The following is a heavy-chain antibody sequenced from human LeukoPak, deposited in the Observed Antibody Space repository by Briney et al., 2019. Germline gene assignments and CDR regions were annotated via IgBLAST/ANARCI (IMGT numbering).Heavy chain of an antibody. D-gene: IGHD1-7*01. V-gene: IGHV4-39*01. CDR1: GGSISSSSYY. CDR2: IYYSGRT. CDR3: ATRYNWNYPFDY. Sequence: SETLSLTCTVSGGSISSSSYYWDWIRQPPGKGLEWIVSIYYSGRTYYNPSLKSRLTISVKTSKNQFSLKLSSVTAADTAVYYCATRYNWNYPFDYWGQGTLVTVSS. J-gene: IGHJ4*02.